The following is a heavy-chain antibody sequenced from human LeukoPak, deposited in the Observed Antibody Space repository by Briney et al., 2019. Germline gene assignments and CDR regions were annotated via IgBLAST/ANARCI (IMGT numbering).Heavy chain of an antibody. V-gene: IGHV3-9*03. CDR3: AKGRTLRWELSDDFDS. CDR1: GFTFDDYA. CDR2: ISWSSGSI. J-gene: IGHJ4*02. Sequence: GRSLRLSCAASGFTFDDYALHWVRQAPGKGLEWVSGISWSSGSIAYADSVRGRFTISRDNAKNSLYLQMNSLRPEDMALYYCAKGRTLRWELSDDFDSWGQGTLVTVSS. D-gene: IGHD1-26*01.